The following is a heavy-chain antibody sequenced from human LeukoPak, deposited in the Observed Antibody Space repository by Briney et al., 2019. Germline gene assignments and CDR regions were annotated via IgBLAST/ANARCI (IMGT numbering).Heavy chain of an antibody. J-gene: IGHJ4*02. D-gene: IGHD3-10*01. CDR3: ARAAVLLWFGEFG. Sequence: PSQTLSLTCAVYGGSFSGYYWSWLRQPPGKGLEWIGYIYYSGSTYYNPSLKSRVTISVDTSKNQFSLKLSSVTAADTAVYYCARAAVLLWFGEFGWGQGTLVTVSS. CDR2: IYYSGST. V-gene: IGHV4-34*09. CDR1: GGSFSGYY.